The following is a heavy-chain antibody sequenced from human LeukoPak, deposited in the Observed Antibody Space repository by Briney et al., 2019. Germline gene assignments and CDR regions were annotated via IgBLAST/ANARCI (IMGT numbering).Heavy chain of an antibody. J-gene: IGHJ4*02. V-gene: IGHV5-51*01. CDR2: IYPGDSDT. CDR1: GYNFTTYW. D-gene: IGHD6-13*01. Sequence: GESLKISCKGVGYNFTTYWTGWVRQMPGKGLEWMGIIYPGDSDTRYSPSFQGQVTFSVDTSTSTVYLQWSSLKASDTAIYYCARFALSSSLDYWGQGTLVTVSP. CDR3: ARFALSSSLDY.